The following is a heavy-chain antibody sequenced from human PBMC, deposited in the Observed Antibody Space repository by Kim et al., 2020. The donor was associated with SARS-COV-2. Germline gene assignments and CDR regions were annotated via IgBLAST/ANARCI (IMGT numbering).Heavy chain of an antibody. CDR3: ARHHGISSGWSGDRVRWFDP. J-gene: IGHJ5*02. CDR1: GGSISSSSYY. Sequence: SETLSLTCTVSGGSISSSSYYWGWIRQPPGKGLEWIGSIYYSGSTYYNPSLKSRVTISVDTSKNQFSLKLSSVTAADTAVYYCARHHGISSGWSGDRVRWFDPWGQGTLVTVSS. V-gene: IGHV4-39*01. CDR2: IYYSGST. D-gene: IGHD6-19*01.